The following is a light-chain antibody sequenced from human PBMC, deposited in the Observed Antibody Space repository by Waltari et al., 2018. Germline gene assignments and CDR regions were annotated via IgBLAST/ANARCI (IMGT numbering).Light chain of an antibody. CDR2: DSY. Sequence: AIQLTQSPSSLSASVGDRVTITCRASQGISSALAWYQQKPGKAPKVLIYDSYSLDSGVPSRFRGSGSETYFTLTISSLQPEDFATYYCQQFNSFPITFGLGTRLDIK. V-gene: IGKV1-13*02. J-gene: IGKJ5*01. CDR1: QGISSA. CDR3: QQFNSFPIT.